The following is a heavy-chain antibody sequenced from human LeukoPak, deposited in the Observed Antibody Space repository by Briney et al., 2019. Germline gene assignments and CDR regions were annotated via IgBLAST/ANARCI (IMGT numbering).Heavy chain of an antibody. CDR3: TTVVGATIDDAFDI. CDR1: GFTFSNAW. Sequence: GGSLRLSCAASGFTFSNAWMSWVRQAPGKGLEWVGRIKSKTDGGTTDYAAPVKGRFTISRDDSKNTLYLQMNSLKTEDTAVYYCTTVVGATIDDAFDIWGQGTMVTVSS. V-gene: IGHV3-15*01. J-gene: IGHJ3*02. CDR2: IKSKTDGGTT. D-gene: IGHD1-26*01.